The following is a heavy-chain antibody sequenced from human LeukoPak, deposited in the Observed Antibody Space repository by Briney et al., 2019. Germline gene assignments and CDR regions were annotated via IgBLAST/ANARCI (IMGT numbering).Heavy chain of an antibody. D-gene: IGHD3-10*01. V-gene: IGHV3-9*03. J-gene: IGHJ3*02. CDR1: GFTFDDYA. Sequence: GGSLRLSCAASGFTFDDYAMHWVRQAPGKGLEGVSGISWDSGSIGYAASVKGRFTISRDNAKNSLYLQMNSLRAEDMALYYCAKENKQYYYGSGDRGAFDIWGQGTMVTVSS. CDR3: AKENKQYYYGSGDRGAFDI. CDR2: ISWDSGSI.